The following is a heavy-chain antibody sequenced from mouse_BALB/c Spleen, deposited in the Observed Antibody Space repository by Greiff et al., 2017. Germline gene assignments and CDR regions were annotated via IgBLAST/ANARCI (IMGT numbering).Heavy chain of an antibody. J-gene: IGHJ3*01. V-gene: IGHV3-2*02. D-gene: IGHD2-4*01. CDR2: ISYSGST. Sequence: EVQLVESGPGLVKPSQSLSLTCTVTGYSITSDYAWNWIRQFPGNQLEWMGYISYSGSTSYNPSLKSRISITRDTSKNQFFLQLNSVTTEDTATYYCARGGLRGFAYWGQGTLVTVSA. CDR1: GYSITSDYA. CDR3: ARGGLRGFAY.